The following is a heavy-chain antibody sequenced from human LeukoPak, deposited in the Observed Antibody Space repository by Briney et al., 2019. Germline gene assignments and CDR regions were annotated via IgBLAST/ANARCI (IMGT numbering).Heavy chain of an antibody. CDR3: ARRGSGARGVNYFDY. CDR2: IRAYNGNT. CDR1: GYTFTSYG. Sequence: ASVKVSCKASGYTFTSYGISWVRQAPGQGLEWMGWIRAYNGNTNYAQKLQGRVTITTDTSTSTAYMELRSLRSDDTAVYYCARRGSGARGVNYFDYWGQGTLVTVSS. D-gene: IGHD3-10*01. J-gene: IGHJ4*02. V-gene: IGHV1-18*01.